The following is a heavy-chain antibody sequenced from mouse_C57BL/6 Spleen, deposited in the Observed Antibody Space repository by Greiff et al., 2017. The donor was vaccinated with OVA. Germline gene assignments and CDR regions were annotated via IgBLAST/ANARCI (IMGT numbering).Heavy chain of an antibody. Sequence: VQLQQSGPELVKPGASVKISCKASGYTFTDYYINWVKQRPGQGLEWIGWIFPGSGSTYYTEKFKGKATLTVDKSSSTAYMLLSSLTSEDSAVYFCARTSYYYGSRGAWFAYWGQGTLVTVSA. J-gene: IGHJ3*01. CDR2: IFPGSGST. V-gene: IGHV1-75*01. CDR1: GYTFTDYY. CDR3: ARTSYYYGSRGAWFAY. D-gene: IGHD1-1*01.